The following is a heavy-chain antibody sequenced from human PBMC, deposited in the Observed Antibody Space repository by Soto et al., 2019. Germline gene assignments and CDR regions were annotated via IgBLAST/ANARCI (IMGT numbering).Heavy chain of an antibody. J-gene: IGHJ3*02. Sequence: ASVKVSCKASGYTFTSYCISWVRQAPGQGLEWMGWISAYNGNTNYAQKLQGRVTMTTDTSTSTAYMELRSLRSDDTAVYYCARGSWVYDYIWGSYRENDAFDIWGQGTMVTVSS. CDR3: ARGSWVYDYIWGSYRENDAFDI. CDR1: GYTFTSYC. V-gene: IGHV1-18*01. D-gene: IGHD3-16*02. CDR2: ISAYNGNT.